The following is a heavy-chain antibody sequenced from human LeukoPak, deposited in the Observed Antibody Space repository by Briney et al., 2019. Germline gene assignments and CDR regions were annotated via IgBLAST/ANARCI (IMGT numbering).Heavy chain of an antibody. J-gene: IGHJ3*02. CDR1: GFTFSSYG. CDR3: ARFVVRGTDAFDI. D-gene: IGHD3-10*01. Sequence: GGSLRLSCAASGFTFSSYGMHWVRQAPGKGLEWVAVISYDGSNKYYVDSVKGRFTISRDNSKNTLYLQMNSLRSEDTAVYYCARFVVRGTDAFDIWGQGTMVTVSS. V-gene: IGHV3-30*03. CDR2: ISYDGSNK.